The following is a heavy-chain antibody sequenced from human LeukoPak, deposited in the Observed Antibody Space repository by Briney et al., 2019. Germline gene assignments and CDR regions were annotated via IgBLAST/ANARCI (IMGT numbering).Heavy chain of an antibody. CDR2: ISYDGSNK. J-gene: IGHJ3*02. D-gene: IGHD5-18*01. V-gene: IGHV3-30*18. Sequence: GGSLRLSCAASGFTFSSYGMHWVRQAPGKGLEWVAVISYDGSNKYYADSVEGRFTISRDNSKNTLYLQMNSLRAEDTAVYYCAKRGRKGYSYGSDAFDIWGQGTMVTVSS. CDR3: AKRGRKGYSYGSDAFDI. CDR1: GFTFSSYG.